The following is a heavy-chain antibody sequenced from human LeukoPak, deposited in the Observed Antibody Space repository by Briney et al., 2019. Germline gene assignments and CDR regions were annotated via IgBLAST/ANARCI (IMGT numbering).Heavy chain of an antibody. J-gene: IGHJ2*01. CDR1: GYSISSSNW. V-gene: IGHV4-28*01. D-gene: IGHD3-10*01. CDR2: IYYSGST. CDR3: AGTHRMVRGVARDWYFDL. Sequence: PSDTLSLTCAVSGYSISSSNWWGWIRQPPGKGLEWIGYIYYSGSTYYNPSLKSRVTMSVDTSKNQFSLKLSSVTAVDTAVYYCAGTHRMVRGVARDWYFDLWGRGTLVTVSS.